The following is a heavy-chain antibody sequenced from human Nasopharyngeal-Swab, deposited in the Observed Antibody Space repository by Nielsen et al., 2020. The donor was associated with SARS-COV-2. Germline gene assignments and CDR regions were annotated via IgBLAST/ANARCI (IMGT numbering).Heavy chain of an antibody. V-gene: IGHV3-48*03. J-gene: IGHJ6*02. CDR3: AREGAEAMVNYYYYYGMDV. D-gene: IGHD5-18*01. CDR2: ISSSGSTI. CDR1: GFTFSSYE. Sequence: GESLKISCAASGFTFSSYEMNWVRQAPGKGPEWVSYISSSGSTIYYADSVKGRFTISRDNAKNSLYLQMNSLRAEDTAVYYCAREGAEAMVNYYYYYGMDVWGQGTTVTVSS.